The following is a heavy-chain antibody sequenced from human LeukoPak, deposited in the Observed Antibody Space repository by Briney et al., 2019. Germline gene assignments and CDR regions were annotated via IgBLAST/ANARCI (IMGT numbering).Heavy chain of an antibody. CDR1: GFTFSSYS. CDR2: ISSSSRYI. D-gene: IGHD6-13*01. J-gene: IGHJ4*02. V-gene: IGHV3-21*01. Sequence: PGGSLRLSCAASGFTFSSYSMNWVRQAPGKRLEWVSSISSSSRYIYYADSVKGRFTISRDNAKNSLYLQMNSLRAEDTAVYYCARAKPGIAAAWGQGTLVTVSS. CDR3: ARAKPGIAAA.